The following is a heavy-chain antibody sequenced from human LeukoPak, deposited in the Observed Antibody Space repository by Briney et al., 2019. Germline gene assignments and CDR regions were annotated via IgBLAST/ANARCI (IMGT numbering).Heavy chain of an antibody. CDR1: GFTFSTYA. CDR3: AKDRFAELSPFDY. J-gene: IGHJ4*02. V-gene: IGHV3-23*01. CDR2: ISDTGDRT. D-gene: IGHD3-10*01. Sequence: GGSLRLSCAASGFTFSTYAMSWVRQAPGKGLEWVSAISDTGDRTYYTDSVKGRFTISRDNSKNTLYLQINSLRAEDTAVYYCAKDRFAELSPFDYWGQGTLVTVSS.